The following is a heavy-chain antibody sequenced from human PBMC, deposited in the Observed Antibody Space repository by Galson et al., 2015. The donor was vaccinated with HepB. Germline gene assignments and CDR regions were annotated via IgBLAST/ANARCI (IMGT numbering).Heavy chain of an antibody. CDR3: GRGAHYDYIWGSYRTHMDV. CDR1: GYTFTGYY. V-gene: IGHV1-2*06. D-gene: IGHD3-16*02. J-gene: IGHJ6*03. CDR2: INPNSGGT. Sequence: GAEVTKPGSSVKVSCKASGYTFTGYYMHWVRQAPGQGLEWMGRINPNSGGTNYAQKFQGRVTMTRDTSISTAYMELSRLRSDDTAVYYCGRGAHYDYIWGSYRTHMDVWGKGTTVTVSS.